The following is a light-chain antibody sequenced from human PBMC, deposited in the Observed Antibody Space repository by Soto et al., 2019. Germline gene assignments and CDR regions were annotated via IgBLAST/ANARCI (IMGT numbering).Light chain of an antibody. Sequence: DIQMTQSPSTLSASIGDTVTISCRASQNIYKWLAWYQQKPQKAPKVLIFEAAGLESGVSSRFRGSGSGTEFTLTISGLQPDDLATYYCQQYNSCPLTFGGGTKVEV. V-gene: IGKV1-5*01. CDR3: QQYNSCPLT. CDR2: EAA. J-gene: IGKJ4*01. CDR1: QNIYKW.